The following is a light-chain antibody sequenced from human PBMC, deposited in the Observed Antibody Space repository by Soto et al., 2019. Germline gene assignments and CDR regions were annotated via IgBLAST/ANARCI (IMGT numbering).Light chain of an antibody. Sequence: QSALTQPASVSGSPGQSITISCTGTSSDVGGYNYVSWYQQYPGKAPKVIIYEVSNRPSGVSNRFSGSKSGNTASLTISGLQAEDEADYYCSSYTTTTTLVVFGGGTKLTVL. CDR1: SSDVGGYNY. CDR2: EVS. CDR3: SSYTTTTTLVV. V-gene: IGLV2-14*01. J-gene: IGLJ2*01.